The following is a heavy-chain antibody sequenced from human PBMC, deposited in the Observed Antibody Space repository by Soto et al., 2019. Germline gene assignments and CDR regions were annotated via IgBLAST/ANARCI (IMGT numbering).Heavy chain of an antibody. V-gene: IGHV4-30-4*01. CDR1: AGYISSGFYF. J-gene: IGHJ4*02. Sequence: PSETLSLTCTVSAGYISSGFYFWSWMRQPPGKGLEWLGHIYSSGTAYYNPSLESRLTISVDASKNQFSLKLTSVTAADTALYYGASRQQQVALVDYWGQGTLVTVSS. CDR3: ASRQQQVALVDY. D-gene: IGHD5-12*01. CDR2: IYSSGTA.